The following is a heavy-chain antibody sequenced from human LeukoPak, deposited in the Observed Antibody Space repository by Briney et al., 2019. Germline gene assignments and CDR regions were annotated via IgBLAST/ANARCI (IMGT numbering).Heavy chain of an antibody. Sequence: SETLSLTCTVSGGSISSSSYYWGWIRQPPGKGLEWIGSIYYSGSTYYNPSLKSRVSISVDTSKNQFSLKLSSVTAADTAVYYCARGPRYYYDSSGYYQDFDYWGQGTLVTVSS. V-gene: IGHV4-39*01. CDR3: ARGPRYYYDSSGYYQDFDY. CDR1: GGSISSSSYY. J-gene: IGHJ4*02. CDR2: IYYSGST. D-gene: IGHD3-22*01.